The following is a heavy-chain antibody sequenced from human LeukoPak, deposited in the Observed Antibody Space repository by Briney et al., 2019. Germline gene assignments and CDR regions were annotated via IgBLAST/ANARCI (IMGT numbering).Heavy chain of an antibody. CDR2: IYHSGST. CDR3: ARDHQYFFRRVGGDYPRNYYYYYGMDV. J-gene: IGHJ6*02. D-gene: IGHD4-17*01. V-gene: IGHV4-30-2*01. Sequence: KPSETLSLTCAVSGGSISSGGYSWSWIRQPPGKGLEWIGYIYHSGSTYYNPSLKSRVTISVDRSKNQFSLELSSVTAADTAVYYCARDHQYFFRRVGGDYPRNYYYYYGMDVWGQGTTVTVSS. CDR1: GGSISSGGYS.